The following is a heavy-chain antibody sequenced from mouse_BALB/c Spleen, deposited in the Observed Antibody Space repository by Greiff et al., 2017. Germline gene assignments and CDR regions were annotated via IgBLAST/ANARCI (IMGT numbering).Heavy chain of an antibody. CDR1: GFTFSSYA. D-gene: IGHD1-1*01. CDR3: ARGGDYYGSSPPWFAY. V-gene: IGHV5-6-5*01. CDR2: ISSGGST. J-gene: IGHJ3*01. Sequence: EVQRVESGGGLVKPGGSLKLSCAASGFTFSSYAMSWVRQTPEKRLEWVASISSGGSTYYPDSVKGRFTISRDNARNILYLQMSSLRSEDTAMYYCARGGDYYGSSPPWFAYWGQGTLVTVSA.